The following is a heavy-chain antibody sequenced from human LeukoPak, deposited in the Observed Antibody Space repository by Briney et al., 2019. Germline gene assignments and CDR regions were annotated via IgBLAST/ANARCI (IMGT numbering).Heavy chain of an antibody. J-gene: IGHJ4*02. V-gene: IGHV1-2*02. CDR3: ARPRNYYYGSRYYFDY. Sequence: ASVKVSCKASGYTFTGYYMHWVRQAPGQGLEWVGWINPNSGGTNYAQKFQGRVTMTRDTSISTAYMELSRLRSDDTAVYYCARPRNYYYGSRYYFDYWGQGTLVTVSS. CDR1: GYTFTGYY. D-gene: IGHD3-10*01. CDR2: INPNSGGT.